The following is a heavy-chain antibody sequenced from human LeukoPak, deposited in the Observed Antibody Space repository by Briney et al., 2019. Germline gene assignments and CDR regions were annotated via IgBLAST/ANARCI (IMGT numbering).Heavy chain of an antibody. CDR1: GYTFTGYY. D-gene: IGHD2-2*01. CDR3: ARGVRGLVVVPAAYYYYYYMDV. V-gene: IGHV1-8*02. CDR2: MNPNSGNT. Sequence: ASVKVSCKASGYTFTGYYMHWVRQATGQGLEWMGWMNPNSGNTGYAQKFQGRVTMTRNTSISTAYMELSSLRSEDTAVYYCARGVRGLVVVPAAYYYYYYMDVWGKGTTVTVSS. J-gene: IGHJ6*03.